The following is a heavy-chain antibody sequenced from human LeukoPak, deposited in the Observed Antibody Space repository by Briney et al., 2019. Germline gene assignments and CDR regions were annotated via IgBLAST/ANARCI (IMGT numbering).Heavy chain of an antibody. Sequence: ASVKVSCKASGYTFTNYGISWVRQAPGQGLEWMGWISIYNGNTDYAQKLRGRVTMTTDTSTSTAYMEVRSLRSDDTAVYYCARDRHIAAAVYYYYMDVWGKGTPVTVSS. CDR2: ISIYNGNT. V-gene: IGHV1-18*01. CDR3: ARDRHIAAAVYYYYMDV. CDR1: GYTFTNYG. J-gene: IGHJ6*03. D-gene: IGHD6-13*01.